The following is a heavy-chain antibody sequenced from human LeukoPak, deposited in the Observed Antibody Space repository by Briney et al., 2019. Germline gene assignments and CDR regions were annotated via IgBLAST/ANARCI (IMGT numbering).Heavy chain of an antibody. CDR2: ISGSGGST. J-gene: IGHJ3*02. CDR1: GFTFSSYA. Sequence: GGSLRLPCAASGFTFSSYAMSWVRQAPGKGLEWVSAISGSGGSTYYADSVKGRFTISRDNSKNTLYLQMNSLRAEDTTVYYCAKDLYSGYDSFDAFDIWGQGTMVTVSS. CDR3: AKDLYSGYDSFDAFDI. V-gene: IGHV3-23*01. D-gene: IGHD5-12*01.